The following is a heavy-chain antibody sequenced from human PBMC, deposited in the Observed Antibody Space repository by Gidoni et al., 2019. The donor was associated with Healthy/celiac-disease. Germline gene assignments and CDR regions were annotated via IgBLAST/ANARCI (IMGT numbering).Heavy chain of an antibody. CDR1: GFTFSSYD. CDR3: ARDSGSGAFDI. Sequence: EVQLVESGGGLVQPGGSLRLSCAASGFTFSSYDMPWVRQATGKGLEWVSAIGTAGDTYYPGSVKGRFTISRENAKNSLYLQMTSLRAGDTAVYYCARDSGSGAFDIWGQGTMVTVSS. D-gene: IGHD3-10*01. J-gene: IGHJ3*02. CDR2: IGTAGDT. V-gene: IGHV3-13*04.